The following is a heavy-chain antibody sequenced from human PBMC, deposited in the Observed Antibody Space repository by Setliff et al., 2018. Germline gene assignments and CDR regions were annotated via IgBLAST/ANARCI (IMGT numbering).Heavy chain of an antibody. CDR1: GDSINSYPYY. CDR2: IYYTGIT. J-gene: IGHJ3*02. CDR3: ARDASASDGRNAFDI. D-gene: IGHD1-26*01. V-gene: IGHV4-39*07. Sequence: PSETLSLTCTVSGDSINSYPYYWGWIRQPPGKGLEWIGNIYYTGITYYNPSLKSRVTMSIDTSNSQFSLKLSSVTAADTAIYYCARDASASDGRNAFDIWGQGTMVT.